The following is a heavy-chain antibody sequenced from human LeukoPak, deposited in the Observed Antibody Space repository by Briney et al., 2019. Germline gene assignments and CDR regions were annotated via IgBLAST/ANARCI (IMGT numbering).Heavy chain of an antibody. CDR3: ARLSPLGQRNYYYMDV. CDR1: GDSISSYY. Sequence: KPSGTLSLTCTVSGDSISSYYWSWIRQPPGKGLEWIGYIHTSGSTNYNPSLKSRVTISVDTSKNQFSLKLTSVTAADTAVYYCARLSPLGQRNYYYMDVWGKGTTVTVSS. J-gene: IGHJ6*03. CDR2: IHTSGST. V-gene: IGHV4-4*09. D-gene: IGHD2/OR15-2a*01.